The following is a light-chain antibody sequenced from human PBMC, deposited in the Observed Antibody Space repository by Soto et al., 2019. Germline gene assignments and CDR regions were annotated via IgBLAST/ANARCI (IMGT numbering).Light chain of an antibody. J-gene: IGLJ2*01. CDR3: QSYDSSLSVV. CDR2: DNT. CDR1: GSTIGAGYD. Sequence: QSVLTQPPSVSGAPGQRVTISCTGSGSTIGAGYDVHWYQQLPGTAPRLVIYDNTNRPSGVPDRFSGSKSGTSASLAISGLQAEDEADYYCQSYDSSLSVVFGGGTKLTVL. V-gene: IGLV1-40*01.